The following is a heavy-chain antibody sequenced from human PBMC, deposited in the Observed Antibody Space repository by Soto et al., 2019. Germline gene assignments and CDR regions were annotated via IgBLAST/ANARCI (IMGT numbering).Heavy chain of an antibody. V-gene: IGHV3-11*06. J-gene: IGHJ3*02. Sequence: PSETLSLTCTVSGGSISPYYWSWIRQPPGKGLEWVSYISSSSSYTNYADSVKGRFTISRDNAKNSLYLQMNSLRAEDTAVYYCARDRSSSFWGLLPKLDAIDIWGQGTMVTVSS. D-gene: IGHD3-22*01. CDR3: ARDRSSSFWGLLPKLDAIDI. CDR2: ISSSSSYT. CDR1: GGSISPYY.